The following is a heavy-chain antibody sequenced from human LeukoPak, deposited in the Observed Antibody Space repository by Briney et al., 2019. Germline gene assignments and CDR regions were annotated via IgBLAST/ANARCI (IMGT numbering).Heavy chain of an antibody. J-gene: IGHJ4*02. CDR1: GFTFSSYW. CDR2: INSDGSSI. CDR3: VRGPGDPIVVAGIDY. Sequence: GGSLRLSCAASGFTFSSYWMNWVRQAPGKGLVWVSRINSDGSSISYADSVKGRFAISRDSAKSTVYLQMNSLRDEDTAFYCCVRGPGDPIVVAGIDYWGQGTLVTVSS. D-gene: IGHD6-19*01. V-gene: IGHV3-74*01.